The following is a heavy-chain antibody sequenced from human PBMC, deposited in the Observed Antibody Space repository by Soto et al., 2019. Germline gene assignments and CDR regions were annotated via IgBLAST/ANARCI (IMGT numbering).Heavy chain of an antibody. D-gene: IGHD3-16*01. CDR1: GFTVSSNY. CDR2: IYSGGST. V-gene: IGHV3-66*01. Sequence: EVQLVESGGGLVQPGGSLRLSCAASGFTVSSNYMSWVRQAPGKGLEWVSVIYSGGSTYYADSVKGRFTISRDNSKNTLYLQMNSLRAEDTAVYYCARDSVRVGGVTEYWGQGTLVTVSS. J-gene: IGHJ4*02. CDR3: ARDSVRVGGVTEY.